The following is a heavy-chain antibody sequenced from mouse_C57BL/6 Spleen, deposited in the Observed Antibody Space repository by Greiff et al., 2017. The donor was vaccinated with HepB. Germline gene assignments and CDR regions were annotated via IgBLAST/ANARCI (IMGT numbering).Heavy chain of an antibody. J-gene: IGHJ4*01. Sequence: QVQLQQPGAELVKPGASVKVSCKASGYTFTSYWMHWVKQRPGQGLEWIGRIHPSDSDTNYNQKFKGKATLTVDKSSSTAYRQLSSLTSEDSAVYYCSIWQDYYGSSGAMDYWGQGTSVTVSS. CDR2: IHPSDSDT. CDR1: GYTFTSYW. V-gene: IGHV1-74*01. CDR3: SIWQDYYGSSGAMDY. D-gene: IGHD1-1*01.